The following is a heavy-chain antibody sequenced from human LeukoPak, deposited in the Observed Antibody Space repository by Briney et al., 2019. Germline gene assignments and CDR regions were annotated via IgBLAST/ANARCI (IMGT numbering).Heavy chain of an antibody. D-gene: IGHD3-3*01. CDR2: ISGSGGST. Sequence: TGGSLRLSCAASGFTFSSYAMSWVRQAPGKGLEWVSAISGSGGSTYYADSVKGRFTISRDNSKNTLYLQMNSLRAEDTAVYYCAKCGTYDFWSGSYFDYWGQGTLVTVSS. V-gene: IGHV3-23*01. J-gene: IGHJ4*02. CDR3: AKCGTYDFWSGSYFDY. CDR1: GFTFSSYA.